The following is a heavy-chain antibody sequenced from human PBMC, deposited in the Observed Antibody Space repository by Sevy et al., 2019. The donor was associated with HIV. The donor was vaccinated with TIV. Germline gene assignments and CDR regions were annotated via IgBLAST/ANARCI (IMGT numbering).Heavy chain of an antibody. CDR1: GFTFDSYA. Sequence: GGSLRLSCAASGFTFDSYAMHWVRQVAGKGLEWVSTISGSGYATYYADSPKGRFIISRDTSRNTLYLQMNRLRVEASAVYFCAKDRVTVFGVVVTFDSWGQRTLVTVSS. J-gene: IGHJ4*02. CDR3: AKDRVTVFGVVVTFDS. V-gene: IGHV3-23*01. CDR2: ISGSGYAT. D-gene: IGHD3-3*01.